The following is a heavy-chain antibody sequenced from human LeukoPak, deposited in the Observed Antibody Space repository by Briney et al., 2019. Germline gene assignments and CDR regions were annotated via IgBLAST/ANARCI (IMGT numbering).Heavy chain of an antibody. CDR3: ARVGTAMVTIVAPYYMDV. Sequence: GGSLRLSCAASGFTFSAYNMNWVRRTPGKGLEWVSSITTSSSYVFYADSVRGRFTISRDNAENSLYLQMNSLRDDDTAAYYCARVGTAMVTIVAPYYMDVWGKGTTVTVSS. J-gene: IGHJ6*03. CDR2: ITTSSSYV. V-gene: IGHV3-21*01. D-gene: IGHD5-18*01. CDR1: GFTFSAYN.